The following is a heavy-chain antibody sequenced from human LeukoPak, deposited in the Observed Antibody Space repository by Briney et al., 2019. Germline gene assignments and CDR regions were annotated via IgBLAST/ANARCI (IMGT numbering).Heavy chain of an antibody. J-gene: IGHJ4*02. CDR3: ARDRHKYNYDSGGYPPY. D-gene: IGHD3-22*01. CDR1: GFTFSSYS. CDR2: ISSSSSTI. V-gene: IGHV3-48*01. Sequence: PGGSLRLSCAASGFTFSSYSMLSVRQAPGKGLEWVSYISSSSSTIYYADSVKGRFTISRDNAKKSLYLQMNTLRAEDTAVYYCARDRHKYNYDSGGYPPYWGQGTLVTVSS.